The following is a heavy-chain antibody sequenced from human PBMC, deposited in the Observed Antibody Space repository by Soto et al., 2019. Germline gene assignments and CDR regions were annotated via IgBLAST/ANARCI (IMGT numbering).Heavy chain of an antibody. Sequence: GGSLRLSCAASGFTFGSYEMNWVRQAPGKGLEWVSYISSSGSTIYYADSVKGRFTISRDNAKNSLYLQMNSLRAEDTAVYYCARHYYDSSGYYSGNDYWGQGTLVTVSS. V-gene: IGHV3-48*03. CDR3: ARHYYDSSGYYSGNDY. D-gene: IGHD3-22*01. J-gene: IGHJ4*02. CDR1: GFTFGSYE. CDR2: ISSSGSTI.